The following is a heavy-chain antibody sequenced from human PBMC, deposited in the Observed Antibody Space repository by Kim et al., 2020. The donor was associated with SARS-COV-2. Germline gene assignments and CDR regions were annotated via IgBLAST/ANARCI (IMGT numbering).Heavy chain of an antibody. CDR2: IYYSGST. CDR3: ARDYPYYFSGMDV. D-gene: IGHD3-10*01. Sequence: SETLSLTCTVSGGSISSYYWSWIRQPPGKGLEWIGYIYYSGSTIYNPAPKSRVTISVDTSKNQFSLKLSSVTAADTAVYYCARDYPYYFSGMDVWGQGTTCTVSS. J-gene: IGHJ6*02. CDR1: GGSISSYY. V-gene: IGHV4-59*01.